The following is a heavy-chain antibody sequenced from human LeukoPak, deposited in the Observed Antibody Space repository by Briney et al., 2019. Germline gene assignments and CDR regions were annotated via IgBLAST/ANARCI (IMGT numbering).Heavy chain of an antibody. J-gene: IGHJ4*02. CDR1: GGSISSYY. D-gene: IGHD2-2*01. Sequence: SETLSLTCTVSGGSISSYYWSWIRQPPGKGLEWIGEIYHSGSTNYNPSLKSRVTISVDKSKNQFSLKLSSVTAADTAVYYCARDLGYCSSTSCRDGIDYWGQGTLVTVSS. CDR2: IYHSGST. V-gene: IGHV4-59*12. CDR3: ARDLGYCSSTSCRDGIDY.